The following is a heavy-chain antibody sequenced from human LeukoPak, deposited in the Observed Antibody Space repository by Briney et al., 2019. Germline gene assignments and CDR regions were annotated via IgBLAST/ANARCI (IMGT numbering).Heavy chain of an antibody. CDR2: INPNSGDT. D-gene: IGHD5/OR15-5a*01. J-gene: IGHJ6*02. CDR1: GYTFTGYY. CDR3: ARDTGGGSTFMDV. V-gene: IGHV1-2*02. Sequence: ASVKVSCKASGYTFTGYYMHWVRQAPGQGLEWMGWINPNSGDTNYAQKFQGRVTMTRDTSISTAYMELSRLRSDDTAVYYCARDTGGGSTFMDVWGQGTTVTVSS.